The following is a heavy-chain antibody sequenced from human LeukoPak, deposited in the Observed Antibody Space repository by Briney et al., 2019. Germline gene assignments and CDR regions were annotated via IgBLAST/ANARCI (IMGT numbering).Heavy chain of an antibody. J-gene: IGHJ4*02. V-gene: IGHV4-61*02. CDR1: GGSISSGSYY. D-gene: IGHD5-18*01. CDR3: ARQYSYGALLDY. Sequence: SETLSLICTVSGGSISSGSYYWSWIRQPAGKGLEWIGRIYTSGSTNYNPSLKSRVTISVDTSKNQFSLKLSSVTAADTAVYYCARQYSYGALLDYWGQGTLVTVSS. CDR2: IYTSGST.